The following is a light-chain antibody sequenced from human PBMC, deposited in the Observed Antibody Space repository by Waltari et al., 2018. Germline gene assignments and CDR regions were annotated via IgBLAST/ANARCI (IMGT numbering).Light chain of an antibody. V-gene: IGKV1-5*03. CDR1: QSISGW. J-gene: IGKJ1*01. Sequence: DIQMTQSHSTLSASVGDRVTITCRASQSISGWLAWYQQKPWKAPKLLIYKASSLEGGVPSRFSGSGSGTEFTLTISSLQPDDFATYYCQQYNDYSPWTFGQGTKVEIK. CDR2: KAS. CDR3: QQYNDYSPWT.